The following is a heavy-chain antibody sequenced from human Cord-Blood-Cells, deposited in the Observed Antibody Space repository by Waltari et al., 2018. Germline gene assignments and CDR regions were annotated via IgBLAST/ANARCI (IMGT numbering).Heavy chain of an antibody. Sequence: QVQLVQSGAEVKKPGASVKVSCKASGYTFTSYAMHWVRQAPGQRLEWMGWINAGNGNTKYSQKFQGRVTITRDTSASTAYMELSSLRSEDTAVYYCARTVWARGGTAAFDYWGQGTLVTVSS. J-gene: IGHJ4*02. D-gene: IGHD3-16*01. CDR3: ARTVWARGGTAAFDY. CDR1: GYTFTSYA. CDR2: INAGNGNT. V-gene: IGHV1-3*01.